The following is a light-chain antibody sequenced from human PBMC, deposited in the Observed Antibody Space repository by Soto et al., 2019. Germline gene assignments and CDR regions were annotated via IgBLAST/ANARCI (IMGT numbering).Light chain of an antibody. Sequence: EIEMTQSPSTLSVAPGERVTLSCRASESVSTNLAWYQQKAGQAPRLLIYGASTRAAGIPDRFSGSGSGTDFTLTITRLEPEDSAVYFCQQYTGPPTTFGQGTRLEIK. CDR3: QQYTGPPTT. V-gene: IGKV3D-15*01. J-gene: IGKJ5*01. CDR2: GAS. CDR1: ESVSTN.